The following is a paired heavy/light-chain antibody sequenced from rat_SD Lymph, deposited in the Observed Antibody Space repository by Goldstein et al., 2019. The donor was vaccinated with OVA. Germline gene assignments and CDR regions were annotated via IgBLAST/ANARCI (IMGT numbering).Light chain of an antibody. J-gene: IGKJ2-1*01. CDR3: QKYYSGYT. CDR1: RNIYSN. Sequence: DIQITQSPSILSASVGDRVTLSCKTSRNIYSNLAWYQQKLGEAPKLLIYHKDNLQTGIPSRFSGSGSGTDYTLAISSLQPEDVGTYFCQKYYSGYTFGAGTKLELK. V-gene: IGKV22S9*01. CDR2: HKD.
Heavy chain of an antibody. CDR1: GFSLTNNGEG. J-gene: IGHJ2*01. CDR3: AHMFNSGFFDY. V-gene: IGHV8-23*01. D-gene: IGHD4-4*01. CDR2: IWWNNNT. Sequence: QVTLKESGPGILQPSHTLSLTCSFSGFSLTNNGEGVSWIRQPSGKGLEWLATIWWNNNTYNNPSLKSRLTVSKDTSNNQAFLKVTSVDTADTATYYCAHMFNSGFFDYWGLGVMVTVSS.